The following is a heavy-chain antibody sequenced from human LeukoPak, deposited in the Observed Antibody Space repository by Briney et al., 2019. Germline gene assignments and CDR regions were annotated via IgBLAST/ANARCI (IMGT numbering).Heavy chain of an antibody. Sequence: GGSLRLSCAASGFTFSSYAMSWVRRAPGKGLEWVSIISGTGGTTYYADSVKGRFTISRDNSKSTLYLQMNSLSAEDTAEYYCAKDAYGDYGSWGQGTLVTVSS. V-gene: IGHV3-23*01. CDR3: AKDAYGDYGS. D-gene: IGHD4-17*01. CDR1: GFTFSSYA. CDR2: ISGTGGTT. J-gene: IGHJ4*02.